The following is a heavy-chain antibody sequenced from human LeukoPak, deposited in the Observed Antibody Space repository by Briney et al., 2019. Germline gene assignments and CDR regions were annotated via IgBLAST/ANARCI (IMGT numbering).Heavy chain of an antibody. CDR2: IQQDGGVT. J-gene: IGHJ4*02. CDR3: VRDTSSIVGPRLDY. CDR1: GFTFSSYW. D-gene: IGHD1-26*01. Sequence: GGSLRLSCAPSGFTFSSYWMSWVRQAPGKGLEWVAIIQQDGGVTDYVDSVKGRFTISRDNADNSLYLQMNSLRAEDTAVYFCVRDTSSIVGPRLDYWGPGTLVTVSS. V-gene: IGHV3-7*01.